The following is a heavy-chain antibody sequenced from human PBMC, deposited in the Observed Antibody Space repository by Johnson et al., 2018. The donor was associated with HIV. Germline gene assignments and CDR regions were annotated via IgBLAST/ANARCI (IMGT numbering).Heavy chain of an antibody. V-gene: IGHV3-43*01. Sequence: VQLVESGGGVVQPGGSLRLSCAASGFTFSSYGMHWVRQAPGKGLEWVSLISWDGGSTYYADSVQGRFTISRDNSKNSLYLQMNSLRTEDTALYYCAKETKSKAFDIWGQGTMVTVSS. J-gene: IGHJ3*02. D-gene: IGHD1-7*01. CDR2: ISWDGGST. CDR3: AKETKSKAFDI. CDR1: GFTFSSYG.